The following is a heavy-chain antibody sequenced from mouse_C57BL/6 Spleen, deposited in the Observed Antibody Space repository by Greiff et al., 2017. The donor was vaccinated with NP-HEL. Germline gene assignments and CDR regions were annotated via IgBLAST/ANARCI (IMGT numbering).Heavy chain of an antibody. Sequence: VQLKQSGPELVKPGASVKIPCKASGYTFTDYNMDWVKQSHGKSLEWIGDINPNNGGTIYNQKFKGKATLTVDKSSSTAYMELRSLTSEDTAVYYCARSSYYRSYYFDYWGQGTTLTVSS. V-gene: IGHV1-18*01. J-gene: IGHJ2*01. D-gene: IGHD2-14*01. CDR1: GYTFTDYN. CDR2: INPNNGGT. CDR3: ARSSYYRSYYFDY.